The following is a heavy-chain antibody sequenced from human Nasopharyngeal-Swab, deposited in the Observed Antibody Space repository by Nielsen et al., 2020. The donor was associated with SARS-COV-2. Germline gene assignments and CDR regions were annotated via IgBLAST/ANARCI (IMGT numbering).Heavy chain of an antibody. Sequence: WIRQPPGKGLEWVSGISGSGGSTYYADSVKGRFTISRDNSRNTLYLQMNSLRAEDTAVYYCAKGGVMITFGGIIVPREYYYMGVWGKGTTVTVSS. CDR3: AKGGVMITFGGIIVPREYYYMGV. V-gene: IGHV3-23*01. J-gene: IGHJ6*03. D-gene: IGHD3-16*02. CDR2: ISGSGGST.